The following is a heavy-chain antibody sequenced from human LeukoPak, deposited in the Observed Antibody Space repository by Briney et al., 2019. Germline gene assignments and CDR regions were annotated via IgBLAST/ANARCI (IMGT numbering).Heavy chain of an antibody. CDR2: IYYSRNT. J-gene: IGHJ5*02. CDR3: ARWTTVATANWFDP. V-gene: IGHV4-59*07. Sequence: SDTLSLTCTVSCGPISSYYWIWIRQPPGKGLEWIGCIYYSRNTNYNPSLKIRVTIALDTSKNQFSLKLSSVTAADTAVYYCARWTTVATANWFDPWGQGTLVTVSS. CDR1: CGPISSYY. D-gene: IGHD4-17*01.